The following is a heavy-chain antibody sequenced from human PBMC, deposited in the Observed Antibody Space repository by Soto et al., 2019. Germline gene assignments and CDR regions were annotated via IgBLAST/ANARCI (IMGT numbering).Heavy chain of an antibody. V-gene: IGHV4-4*02. CDR2: VYRRGST. D-gene: IGHD2-21*01. Sequence: QVQLQESGPGLVKPSGTLSLTCAVSGGSISSDNWWNWVRQPPGQGLEWIGEVYRRGSTNYAPSRRRRVTISIAMSKNPCSLTLTSVAAADTAMYYCAGSGVYSLGSWGQGTLVPVSS. J-gene: IGHJ5*02. CDR3: AGSGVYSLGS. CDR1: GGSISSDNW.